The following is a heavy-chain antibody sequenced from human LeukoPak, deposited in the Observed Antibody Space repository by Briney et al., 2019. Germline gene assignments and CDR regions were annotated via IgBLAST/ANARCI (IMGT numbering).Heavy chain of an antibody. CDR3: ARELGGYYDSSG. J-gene: IGHJ4*02. CDR1: GGTFSSYA. D-gene: IGHD3-22*01. CDR2: IIPILGIA. V-gene: IGHV1-69*04. Sequence: GSSVKVSCKASGGTFSSYAISWVRQAPGQGLEWMGRIIPILGIANYAQKFRGRVTITADKSTSTAYMELSSLRSEDTAVYYCARELGGYYDSSGWGQGTLVTVSS.